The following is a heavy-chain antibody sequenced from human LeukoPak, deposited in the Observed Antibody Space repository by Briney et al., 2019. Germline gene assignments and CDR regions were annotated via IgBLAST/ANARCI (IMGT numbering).Heavy chain of an antibody. J-gene: IGHJ5*02. D-gene: IGHD6-6*01. CDR2: MYLSGTT. V-gene: IGHV4-4*02. CDR3: AREEAWSSSSLGGFDP. CDR1: GDSINSLDL. Sequence: SETLSLTCTVSGDSINSLDLWSWVRQPPGKGLEWIGEMYLSGTTHSNPSVKSRVTISIDKSKNQFFLNLSSVTAADTAVYYCAREEAWSSSSLGGFDPWGQGTLVTVSS.